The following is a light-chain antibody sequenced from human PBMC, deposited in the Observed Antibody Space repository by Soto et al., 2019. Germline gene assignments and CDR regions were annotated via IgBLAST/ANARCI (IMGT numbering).Light chain of an antibody. CDR3: QQFGNYPFT. CDR1: QGISRA. Sequence: AIQLTQSPSSLSASVGDGVTISCRASQGISRALAWYQQTPGKPPKLLIYDASTLENGVPSRFSGSGFLTDFNLTISSLQPEDFATYFCQQFGNYPFTFGPGTKVDI. V-gene: IGKV1D-13*01. J-gene: IGKJ3*01. CDR2: DAS.